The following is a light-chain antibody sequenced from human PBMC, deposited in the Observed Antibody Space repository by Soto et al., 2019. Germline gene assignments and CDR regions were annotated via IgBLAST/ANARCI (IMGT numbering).Light chain of an antibody. CDR1: QNLGTNY. V-gene: IGKV3-20*01. J-gene: IGKJ1*01. CDR2: DVS. CDR3: QQSDSPPWT. Sequence: SVLAQSPGSLSLSPGERATLSCRPSQNLGTNYLHWYQQKPGQAPRPLISDVSRRATGIPDRFSSSGSGTDFTLIISIVDREDYAVYYCQQSDSPPWTFGQWTKVDIK.